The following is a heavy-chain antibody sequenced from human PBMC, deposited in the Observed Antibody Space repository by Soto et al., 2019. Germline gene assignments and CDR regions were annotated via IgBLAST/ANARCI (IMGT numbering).Heavy chain of an antibody. V-gene: IGHV1-46*03. CDR3: ARARQFSYCTNGVCYTGNFDY. Sequence: ASVKVSCKASGYTFTSYYMHWVRQAPGQGLEWMGIINPSGGSTSYAQKFQGRVTMTRDTSTSTVYMELSSLRSEDTAVYYCARARQFSYCTNGVCYTGNFDYWGQGTLVTVSS. D-gene: IGHD2-8*01. CDR2: INPSGGST. J-gene: IGHJ4*02. CDR1: GYTFTSYY.